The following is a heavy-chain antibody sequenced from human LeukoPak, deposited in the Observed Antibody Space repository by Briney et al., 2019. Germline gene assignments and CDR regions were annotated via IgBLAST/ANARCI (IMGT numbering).Heavy chain of an antibody. Sequence: ASVKVSCKASGGTFSSYAISWVRQAPGQGLEWMGRIIPIFGIANYAQKFQSRVTVTADKSTSTAYMELGSLRSEDTAVYYCARGTTTYYDILTGYYADWFDPWGQGTLVTVSS. V-gene: IGHV1-69*04. CDR2: IIPIFGIA. CDR3: ARGTTTYYDILTGYYADWFDP. CDR1: GGTFSSYA. J-gene: IGHJ5*02. D-gene: IGHD3-9*01.